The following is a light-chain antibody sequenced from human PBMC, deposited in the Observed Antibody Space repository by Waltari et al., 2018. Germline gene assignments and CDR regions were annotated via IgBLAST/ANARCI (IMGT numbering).Light chain of an antibody. J-gene: IGKJ2*01. V-gene: IGKV3-15*01. CDR3: QQYNDWYT. CDR2: AAS. CDR1: QSVSNP. Sequence: DTVMTQSPATLSVSPGERATLSCRARQSVSNPLAWYQQRPGQAPRLLIYAASTRATGIPARFSGSGSGTEFTLTISSLQSEDFAVYYCQQYNDWYTFGQGTQLEIK.